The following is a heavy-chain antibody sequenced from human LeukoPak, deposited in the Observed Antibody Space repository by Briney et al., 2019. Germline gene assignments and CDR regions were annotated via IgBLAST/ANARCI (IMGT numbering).Heavy chain of an antibody. V-gene: IGHV3-74*01. J-gene: IGHJ3*02. CDR2: INSDGSST. CDR1: GFTFSSYW. CDR3: STGSGHVFDI. D-gene: IGHD3-10*01. Sequence: GGSLRLSCAASGFTFSSYWMHWVRQVPGKGLVWVSRINSDGSSTSYADSVKGRFTISRDNAKNTLYVQMNSLRAEDTAVYYCSTGSGHVFDIWGRGTMVTVSS.